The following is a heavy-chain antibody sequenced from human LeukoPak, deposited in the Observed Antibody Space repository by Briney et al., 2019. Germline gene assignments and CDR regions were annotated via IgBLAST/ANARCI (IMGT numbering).Heavy chain of an antibody. D-gene: IGHD6-25*01. J-gene: IGHJ4*02. V-gene: IGHV4-39*07. Sequence: SETLSLTCTVSGGSISSSSSYWGWIRQPPGKGLEWIGSIYYSGSTYYNPSLKSRVTISVDTSKNQFSLKLSSVTAADTAVYYCARASRIGAGPIDYWGQGTLVTVSS. CDR1: GGSISSSSSY. CDR3: ARASRIGAGPIDY. CDR2: IYYSGST.